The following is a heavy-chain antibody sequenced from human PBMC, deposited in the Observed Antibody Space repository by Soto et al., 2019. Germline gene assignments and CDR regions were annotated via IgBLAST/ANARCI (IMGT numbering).Heavy chain of an antibody. V-gene: IGHV5-10-1*01. CDR3: AIPNRIAAAVGGANWFDP. CDR2: IDPSDSYT. Sequence: PGESLKISCKGSGYSFTSYWISWVRQMPGKGLEWMGRIDPSDSYTNYSPSFQGHVTISADKSISTAYLQWSSLKASDTAMYYCAIPNRIAAAVGGANWFDPWGQGTLVTVSS. J-gene: IGHJ5*02. D-gene: IGHD6-13*01. CDR1: GYSFTSYW.